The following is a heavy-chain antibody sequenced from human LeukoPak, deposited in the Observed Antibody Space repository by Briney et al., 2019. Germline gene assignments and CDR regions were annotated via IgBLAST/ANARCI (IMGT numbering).Heavy chain of an antibody. CDR3: ARAVSGGSCYSDY. J-gene: IGHJ4*02. Sequence: GGSLRLSCAASGFTFSSYGMQWFRQAPDKGLEWVAAISNDGSNKYYADSVKGRFTISRDNSKNTLYLQMNSLRAEDTAVYYCARAVSGGSCYSDYWGQGTLVTVSS. D-gene: IGHD2-15*01. CDR1: GFTFSSYG. CDR2: ISNDGSNK. V-gene: IGHV3-30*03.